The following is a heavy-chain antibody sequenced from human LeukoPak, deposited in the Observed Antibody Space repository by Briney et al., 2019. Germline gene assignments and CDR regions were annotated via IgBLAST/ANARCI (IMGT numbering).Heavy chain of an antibody. J-gene: IGHJ1*01. Sequence: QPGGSLRLSCTDSGFPFSTYYMGWLRQTAGKGLEWVAMIGNDGSDKYYVGSLKGRFTISRDNAKNSLFLQMSSLTAEDTALYYCAFPVREPQLWGRGTLVTVSS. D-gene: IGHD3-10*01. CDR2: IGNDGSDK. V-gene: IGHV3-7*01. CDR3: AFPVREPQL. CDR1: GFPFSTYY.